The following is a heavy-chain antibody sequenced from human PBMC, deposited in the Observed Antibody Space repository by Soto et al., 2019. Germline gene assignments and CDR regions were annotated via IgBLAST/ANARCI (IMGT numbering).Heavy chain of an antibody. V-gene: IGHV1-69*13. Sequence: SVKVSCKASGYTFTGYYMHCVRQAPGQGLEWMGWINPNSGTANYAQKFQGRVTITADESTSTAYMELSSLRSEDTAVYYCARDLYSSSSGVGVAYYYYGMDVWGQGTTVTVS. D-gene: IGHD6-6*01. CDR2: INPNSGTA. CDR1: GYTFTGYY. CDR3: ARDLYSSSSGVGVAYYYYGMDV. J-gene: IGHJ6*02.